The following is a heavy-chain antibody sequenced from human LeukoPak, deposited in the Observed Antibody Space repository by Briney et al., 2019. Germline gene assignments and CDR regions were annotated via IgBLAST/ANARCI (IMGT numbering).Heavy chain of an antibody. CDR3: ARERRFGELLLFDY. Sequence: GASVKVSFKASGYTFTGYYMHWVRQAPGQGLEWMGRINPNSGDTNYAQNFQGRVTMTRDTSGSTSNMELSRLRSDDTAVYYCARERRFGELLLFDYWGPGTLVTVSS. D-gene: IGHD3-10*01. J-gene: IGHJ4*02. CDR2: INPNSGDT. V-gene: IGHV1-2*06. CDR1: GYTFTGYY.